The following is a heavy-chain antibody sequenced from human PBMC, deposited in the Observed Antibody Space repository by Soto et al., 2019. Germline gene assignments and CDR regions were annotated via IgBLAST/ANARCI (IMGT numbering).Heavy chain of an antibody. D-gene: IGHD2-2*01. Sequence: PSETLSLTCAVSGGSISSSNWWSWVHQPPGKGLEWIGEIHHSGSTNYNPSLKSRVTTSVDTTKNQFSLKMNSMTAADTAVYYCARWDSGANCISTTCYGTFDQWGQGTMVTVS. CDR2: IHHSGST. J-gene: IGHJ4*02. V-gene: IGHV4-4*02. CDR3: ARWDSGANCISTTCYGTFDQ. CDR1: GGSISSSNW.